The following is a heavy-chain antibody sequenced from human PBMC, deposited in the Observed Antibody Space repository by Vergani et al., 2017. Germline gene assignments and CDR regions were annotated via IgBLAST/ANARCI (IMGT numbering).Heavy chain of an antibody. CDR1: GYTFTSYY. Sequence: QVQLVQSGAEVKKPGASVKVSCKASGYTFTSYYMHWVRQAPGQGLEWMGWMNPNSGNTGYAQKFQGRVTITRNTSISTAYMELSSLRSEDTAVYYCARAGNYYDSSGTYGMDVWGQGTTVTVSS. CDR2: MNPNSGNT. J-gene: IGHJ6*02. D-gene: IGHD3-22*01. V-gene: IGHV1-8*03. CDR3: ARAGNYYDSSGTYGMDV.